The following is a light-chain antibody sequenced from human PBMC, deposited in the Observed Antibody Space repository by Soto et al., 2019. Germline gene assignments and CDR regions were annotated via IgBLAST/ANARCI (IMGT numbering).Light chain of an antibody. J-gene: IGKJ1*01. CDR3: QQYVSSSWT. CDR1: QSVSSSY. Sequence: EIVLTQSPGTLSLSPGERATLSCRASQSVSSSYFAWYQQRFGQAPRLLIYGASSRATGIPDRFSGSGSGTDFTLTISRLEPEDFAVYYCQQYVSSSWTFGQGTKV. CDR2: GAS. V-gene: IGKV3-20*01.